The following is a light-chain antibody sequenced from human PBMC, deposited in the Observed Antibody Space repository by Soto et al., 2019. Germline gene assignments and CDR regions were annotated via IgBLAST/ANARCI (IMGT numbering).Light chain of an antibody. CDR3: QTWGTGIHV. Sequence: QLVLTQSPSASASLGASVKLTCTLSSGHSSYAIAWHQQQPEKGPRYLMKLNSDGSHSRGDGIPDRFSGSSSGAERYLTISSLQSEDGADYYCQTWGTGIHVFGTGTELTVL. J-gene: IGLJ1*01. CDR2: LNSDGSH. CDR1: SGHSSYA. V-gene: IGLV4-69*01.